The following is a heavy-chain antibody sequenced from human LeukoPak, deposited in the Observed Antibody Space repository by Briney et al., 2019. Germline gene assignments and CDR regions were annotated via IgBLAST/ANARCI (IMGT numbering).Heavy chain of an antibody. CDR2: IHPIDSDT. Sequence: GESLKISCKGSGYTIGSFGSYWIAWVRRMPGKGLEWMGSIHPIDSDTRYNPSFGGQVTVSVDRSISTAYLQWSSLKASDTAMYYCARVNSARWSFDCWGQGSLLTVSS. J-gene: IGHJ4*02. CDR3: ARVNSARWSFDC. D-gene: IGHD6-13*01. CDR1: GYTIGSFGSYW. V-gene: IGHV5-51*01.